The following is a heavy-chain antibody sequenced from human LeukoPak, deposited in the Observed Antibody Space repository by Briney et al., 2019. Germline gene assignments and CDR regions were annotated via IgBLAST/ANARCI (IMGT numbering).Heavy chain of an antibody. J-gene: IGHJ4*02. V-gene: IGHV3-23*01. CDR3: AKDRAYYYYGSGSYSGLGAYFDY. D-gene: IGHD3-10*01. CDR2: ISGSGGST. CDR1: GFTFSSYA. Sequence: GGSLRLSCAASGFTFSSYAMSWVRQAPGKGLEWVSAISGSGGSTYYADSVKGRFTISRDNSKNTLYLQMNSLRAEDTAVYYCAKDRAYYYYGSGSYSGLGAYFDYWGQGTLVTVSS.